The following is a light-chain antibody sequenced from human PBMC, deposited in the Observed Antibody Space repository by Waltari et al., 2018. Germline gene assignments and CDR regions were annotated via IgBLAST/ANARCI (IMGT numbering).Light chain of an antibody. Sequence: EIVLTQSPATLSLSPGERPTLSCRASQSVSSYLAWYQQKPGQATSRLIYDASNWATGIPARFSGSGSGTDFTLTISSLEPEDFAVYYCQQRSNWPPPITFGQGTRLEIK. CDR2: DAS. CDR1: QSVSSY. J-gene: IGKJ5*01. V-gene: IGKV3-11*01. CDR3: QQRSNWPPPIT.